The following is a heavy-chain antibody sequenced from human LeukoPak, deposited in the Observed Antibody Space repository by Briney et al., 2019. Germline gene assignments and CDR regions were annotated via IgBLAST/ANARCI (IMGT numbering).Heavy chain of an antibody. V-gene: IGHV4-59*01. D-gene: IGHD6-13*01. CDR2: IYYSGST. CDR3: ARAVHGYPNWFDP. Sequence: PSETLSLTCTVSGGSISSYYWSWIRQPPGKGLEWIGYIYYSGSTNYNPSLKSRVTISVDTSKNQFSLKLSSVTAADTAVYYCARAVHGYPNWFDPWGQGTLVTVSS. CDR1: GGSISSYY. J-gene: IGHJ5*02.